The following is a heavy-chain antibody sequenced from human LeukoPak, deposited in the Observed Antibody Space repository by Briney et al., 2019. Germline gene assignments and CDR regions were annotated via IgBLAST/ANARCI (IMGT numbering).Heavy chain of an antibody. CDR3: AKDRSALLWFGELLWY. D-gene: IGHD3-10*01. CDR2: LWYDGSNK. Sequence: GGSLRLSCAASGFTFSSYGMQWVRQAPGKGLEWVAILWYDGSNKYYADSVKGRFTISRDNSKNTLYLQMNSLRVEDPAVYYCAKDRSALLWFGELLWYWGQGTLVTVSS. V-gene: IGHV3-33*06. J-gene: IGHJ4*02. CDR1: GFTFSSYG.